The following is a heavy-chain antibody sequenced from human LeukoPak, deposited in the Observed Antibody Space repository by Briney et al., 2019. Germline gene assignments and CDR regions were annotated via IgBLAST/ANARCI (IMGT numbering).Heavy chain of an antibody. Sequence: GGSLRLSCAASGFTFSSYAMSWVSQAPGKRLEWVSAISGSGGSTYYADSVKGRFTISRDNSKNTLYLQMNSLRAEDTAVYYCAKGLYGDSRSAFDIWGQGTTVTVSS. CDR1: GFTFSSYA. CDR3: AKGLYGDSRSAFDI. D-gene: IGHD4-17*01. CDR2: ISGSGGST. V-gene: IGHV3-23*01. J-gene: IGHJ3*02.